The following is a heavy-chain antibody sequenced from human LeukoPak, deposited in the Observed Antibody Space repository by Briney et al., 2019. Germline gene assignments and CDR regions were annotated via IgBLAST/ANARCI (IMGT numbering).Heavy chain of an antibody. CDR1: GGSISSGDYY. V-gene: IGHV4-30-4*08. D-gene: IGHD3-22*01. Sequence: SETLSLTCTVSGGSISSGDYYWSWIRQPPGKGLEWIGYIYYSGSTYYNPSLKSRVTISVDTSKNQFSLKLSSVTAADTAVYYCAGQHDRNGYYFYWGQGTLVTVSS. J-gene: IGHJ4*02. CDR3: AGQHDRNGYYFY. CDR2: IYYSGST.